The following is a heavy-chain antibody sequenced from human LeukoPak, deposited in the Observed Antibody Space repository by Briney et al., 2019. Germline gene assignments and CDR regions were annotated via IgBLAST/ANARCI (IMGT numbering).Heavy chain of an antibody. J-gene: IGHJ4*02. CDR3: AAWTDRGYSY. D-gene: IGHD5-12*01. Sequence: SGGSLRLSCTASGFTFSRSWMNWIRQAPGKGLEWVANINPDGDGMSFVDSVKGRFTMSRDNAQSSLHLQMNSLRVEDTAFYYCAAWTDRGYSYWGQGVLVTVSS. V-gene: IGHV3-7*01. CDR1: GFTFSRSW. CDR2: INPDGDGM.